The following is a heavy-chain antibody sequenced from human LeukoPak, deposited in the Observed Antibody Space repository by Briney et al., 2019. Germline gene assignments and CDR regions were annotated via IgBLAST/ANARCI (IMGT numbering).Heavy chain of an antibody. CDR2: IYSGGST. V-gene: IGHV3-53*01. Sequence: GGSLRLSCAAPVLSVSSNYTTWVRQAPGKGLEWVSVIYSGGSTYYADSVKGRFTISRDNSKNTLYLQMNSLRAEDTAVYYCARDISSSSSGGYYYYMDVCGKGTTVTVSS. D-gene: IGHD6-6*01. CDR1: VLSVSSNY. J-gene: IGHJ6*03. CDR3: ARDISSSSSGGYYYYMDV.